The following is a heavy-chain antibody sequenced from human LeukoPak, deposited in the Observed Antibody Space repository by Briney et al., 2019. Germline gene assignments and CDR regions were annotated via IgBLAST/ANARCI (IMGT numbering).Heavy chain of an antibody. D-gene: IGHD2-21*01. Sequence: GESLRLSCVASGFVFSDFGMNWVRQVPGKGLEWVAFISSRGTSTFYAESVKGRFSISRDTGKKSLDLQMTSLRVEDSAAYYCVRGTDCSSTTCYPPSAFDFWGQGTLVAVSS. CDR2: ISSRGTST. CDR1: GFVFSDFG. J-gene: IGHJ4*02. V-gene: IGHV3-21*04. CDR3: VRGTDCSSTTCYPPSAFDF.